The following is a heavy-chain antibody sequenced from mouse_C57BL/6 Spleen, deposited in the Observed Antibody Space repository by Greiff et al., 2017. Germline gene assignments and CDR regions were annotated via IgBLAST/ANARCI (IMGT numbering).Heavy chain of an antibody. CDR2: ISYDGSN. D-gene: IGHD1-3*01. V-gene: IGHV3-6*01. J-gene: IGHJ1*03. Sequence: EVQLQESGPGLVKPSQSLSLTCSVTGYSITSGYYWNWIRQFPGNKLEWMGYISYDGSNNYNPSLKNRISITRDTSKNQFFLKLNSVTTEDTATXYCARGGSKGYFDVWGTGTTVTVSS. CDR1: GYSITSGYY. CDR3: ARGGSKGYFDV.